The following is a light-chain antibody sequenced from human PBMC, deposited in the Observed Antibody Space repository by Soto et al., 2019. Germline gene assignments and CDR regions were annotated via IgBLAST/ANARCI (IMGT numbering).Light chain of an antibody. Sequence: QSALTQPASVSGSPGQSITISCTGTSSDLGGYNYVSWYQQHPGKAPKLTIYDVSNRPSGVSNRFSGSKSGNTASLTISGLQAEDEADYYCSSYTSSSTLVFGGGTKLTVL. V-gene: IGLV2-14*03. CDR3: SSYTSSSTLV. CDR2: DVS. CDR1: SSDLGGYNY. J-gene: IGLJ3*02.